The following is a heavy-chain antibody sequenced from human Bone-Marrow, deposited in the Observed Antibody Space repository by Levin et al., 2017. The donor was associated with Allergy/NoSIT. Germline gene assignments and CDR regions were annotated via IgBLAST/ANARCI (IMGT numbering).Heavy chain of an antibody. J-gene: IGHJ4*02. CDR1: GFTFTNYA. V-gene: IGHV3-23*01. CDR3: AKLYLLVIITSARSFEFDY. Sequence: QSGGSLRLSCAASGFTFTNYAMGWVRQAPGKGLEWVSTISGGHGDTFYADSVKGRFTISRDNSKNTLYLQMNSLRAEDTAVYYCAKLYLLVIITSARSFEFDYWGQGTLVTVSS. CDR2: ISGGHGDT. D-gene: IGHD3-9*01.